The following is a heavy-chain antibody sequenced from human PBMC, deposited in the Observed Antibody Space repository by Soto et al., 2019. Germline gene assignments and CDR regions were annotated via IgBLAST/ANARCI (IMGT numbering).Heavy chain of an antibody. CDR2: ISAYNGNT. D-gene: IGHD2-15*01. Sequence: ASVKVSCKASGYTFTSYGISWVRQAPGQGLEWMGWISAYNGNTNYAQKLQGRVTMTTDTSTSTAYMELRSLRSDDTAVYYCARDLRYCSGGSCYPPLGYWGQGTMVTVYS. J-gene: IGHJ4*02. CDR3: ARDLRYCSGGSCYPPLGY. V-gene: IGHV1-18*01. CDR1: GYTFTSYG.